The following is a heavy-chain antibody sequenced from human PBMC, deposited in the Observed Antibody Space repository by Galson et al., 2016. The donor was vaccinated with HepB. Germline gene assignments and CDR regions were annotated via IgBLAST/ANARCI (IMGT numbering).Heavy chain of an antibody. J-gene: IGHJ4*02. CDR1: GFLFHNYA. V-gene: IGHV3-23*01. Sequence: SLRLSCAVSGFLFHNYAMSWVRQPPGKGLEWVSGISAAGEATYYADSVKGRSTISRDNSQKTVSLQIDSLRGDDTAIYYCAKGRKSDYWGQGTQLTVSS. CDR2: ISAAGEAT. CDR3: AKGRKSDY.